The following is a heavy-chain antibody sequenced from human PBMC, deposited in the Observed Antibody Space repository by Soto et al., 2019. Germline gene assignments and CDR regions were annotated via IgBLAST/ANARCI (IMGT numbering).Heavy chain of an antibody. Sequence: GGSLRLSCAASGFTFSSYEMNWVRQAPGKTLEWVSYISSGGDSSYYADSVKCRFTIARDNAKNALSLQMDSLRAEDSAVYYCAKVTYYGAGRLGGFDYWGQGTLVTVSS. CDR3: AKVTYYGAGRLGGFDY. CDR2: ISSGGDSS. V-gene: IGHV3-48*03. J-gene: IGHJ4*02. CDR1: GFTFSSYE. D-gene: IGHD3-10*01.